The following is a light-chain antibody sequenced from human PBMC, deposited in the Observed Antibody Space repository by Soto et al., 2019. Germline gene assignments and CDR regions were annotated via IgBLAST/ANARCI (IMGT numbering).Light chain of an antibody. J-gene: IGKJ1*01. CDR2: GAS. V-gene: IGKV3-20*01. CDR1: QSVSSN. Sequence: EIVMTQSPATLSVSPGERATLSCRASQSVSSNLAWYQQKPGQAPRLLIYGASSRATGIPDRFSGSGSGTDFTLTISRLEPEDFAVYYCQQYDSSPWTFGQGTKVEIK. CDR3: QQYDSSPWT.